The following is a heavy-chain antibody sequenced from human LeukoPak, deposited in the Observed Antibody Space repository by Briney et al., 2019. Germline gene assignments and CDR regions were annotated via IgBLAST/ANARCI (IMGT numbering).Heavy chain of an antibody. CDR3: ARVLNYYDSSGYYDGGAFDI. J-gene: IGHJ3*02. CDR2: ISSSSSYI. V-gene: IGHV3-21*01. CDR1: GFTFSSYS. Sequence: GGSLRLSCAASGFTFSSYSMNWVRQAPGKGLEWVSSISSSSSYIYYADSVKGRFTISRDNAKNSLYLQMNSLRAEDTAVYCCARVLNYYDSSGYYDGGAFDIWGQGTMVTVSS. D-gene: IGHD3-22*01.